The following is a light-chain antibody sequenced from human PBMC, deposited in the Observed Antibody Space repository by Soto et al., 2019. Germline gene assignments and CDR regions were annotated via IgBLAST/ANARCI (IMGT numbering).Light chain of an antibody. Sequence: EIVMTQSPATLSVSPGERATLSCRASQSVSSNLAGYQQKPGQAPRLLIYRASTRATGTPARFSGSGSGTEFTLTISSLQSEDLAVYYCQQYDKWPPFTFGGGTKVELK. CDR2: RAS. CDR3: QQYDKWPPFT. V-gene: IGKV3-15*01. CDR1: QSVSSN. J-gene: IGKJ4*01.